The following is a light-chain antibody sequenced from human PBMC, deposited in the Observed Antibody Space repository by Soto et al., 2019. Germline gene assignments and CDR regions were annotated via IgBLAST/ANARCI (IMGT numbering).Light chain of an antibody. CDR2: AAS. CDR3: QQYYSHPWT. CDR1: QGISSY. Sequence: AIRMTQSPSSFSASTGDRVTITCRASQGISSYLAWYQQKPGKAPKLLIYAASTLQSGVPSRFSGSGSGTDFTLPISCLQSEGFASYYCQQYYSHPWTFGQGTKVEIK. V-gene: IGKV1-8*01. J-gene: IGKJ1*01.